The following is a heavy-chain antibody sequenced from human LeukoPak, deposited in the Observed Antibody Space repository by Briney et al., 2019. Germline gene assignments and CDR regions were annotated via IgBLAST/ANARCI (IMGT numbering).Heavy chain of an antibody. CDR3: AHLGGLYQLPVFDY. V-gene: IGHV1-69*02. J-gene: IGHJ4*02. Sequence: SVKVSCKASGGPFSKYTIGWVRQAPGQGLDWLGRFNPIFNMANYAQKFQGRVTIPAEKSTNTAYMELTSLRPEDTALLSGAHLGGLYQLPVFDYSGQGALVTVSS. CDR2: FNPIFNMA. D-gene: IGHD1-1*01. CDR1: GGPFSKYT.